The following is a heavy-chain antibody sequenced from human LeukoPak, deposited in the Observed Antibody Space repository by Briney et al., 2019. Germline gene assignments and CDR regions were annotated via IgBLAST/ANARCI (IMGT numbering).Heavy chain of an antibody. V-gene: IGHV1-2*02. CDR2: INPNSGGT. Sequence: ASVKVSCKASGYTFTGYFIYWVRQAPGQGLEWMGWINPNSGGTNYAQKFQGRVTMTRDTSISTAYMELSRLKSDDTAVYYCARDRCSSTSCYADYWGQGTLVTVSS. CDR1: GYTFTGYF. CDR3: ARDRCSSTSCYADY. D-gene: IGHD2-2*01. J-gene: IGHJ4*02.